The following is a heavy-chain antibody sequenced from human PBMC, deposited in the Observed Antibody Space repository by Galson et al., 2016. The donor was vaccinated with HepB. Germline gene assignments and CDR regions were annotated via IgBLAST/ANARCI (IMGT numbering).Heavy chain of an antibody. CDR2: ISYIGST. V-gene: IGHV4-59*01. CDR3: VRVHLNAFDF. CDR1: GGSTDGYY. J-gene: IGHJ3*01. Sequence: SETLSLTCTISGGSTDGYYWHWIRQPPGKGLEWIGHISYIGSTYYSPSLKSRVMKSLETSKKEFSLNLTSVTAADTAGYYCVRVHLNAFDFWGQGTKVTVSS.